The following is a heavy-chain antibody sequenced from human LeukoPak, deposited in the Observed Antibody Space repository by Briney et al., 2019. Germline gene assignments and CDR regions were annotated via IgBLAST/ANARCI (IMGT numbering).Heavy chain of an antibody. J-gene: IGHJ4*02. D-gene: IGHD4-11*01. Sequence: GGSLRLSCAASGFTFSSYSMNWVRQAPGKGLEWVSSISSSSGYIYYADSVKGRFTISRDNAKNSLYLQMNSLRAEDTAVYYCARGAMTTGLFWGQGTLVTVSS. CDR2: ISSSSGYI. CDR1: GFTFSSYS. CDR3: ARGAMTTGLF. V-gene: IGHV3-21*01.